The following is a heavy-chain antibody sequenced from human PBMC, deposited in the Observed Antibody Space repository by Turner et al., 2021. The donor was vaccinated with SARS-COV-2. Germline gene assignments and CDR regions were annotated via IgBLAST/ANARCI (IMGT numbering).Heavy chain of an antibody. J-gene: IGHJ4*02. Sequence: QVQLVDSGGGVVQPGRSLRLSCAASGFTFSSYGMHWVRQAPGKGLEWVAVIWFDGSNKYYADYVKGRFTISRDNSKNTLYLQMNSLRAEDTAVYYCARDRAFGDSSGRDYWGQGTLVTVSS. CDR2: IWFDGSNK. CDR1: GFTFSSYG. D-gene: IGHD3-22*01. CDR3: ARDRAFGDSSGRDY. V-gene: IGHV3-33*01.